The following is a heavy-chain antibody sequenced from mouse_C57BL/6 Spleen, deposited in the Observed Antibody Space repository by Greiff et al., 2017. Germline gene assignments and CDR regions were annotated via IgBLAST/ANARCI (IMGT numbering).Heavy chain of an antibody. CDR1: GYTFTSYW. CDR2: IHPNSGST. D-gene: IGHD1-1*01. CDR3: ARSSYYYGSSFGDYAMDY. Sequence: QVQLQQPGAELVKPGASVKLSCKASGYTFTSYWMHWVKQRPGQGLEWIGMIHPNSGSTNYNEKFKSKDTLTVDKSSSTAYMQLSSLSSEDSAVYYCARSSYYYGSSFGDYAMDYWGQGTSVTVSS. J-gene: IGHJ4*01. V-gene: IGHV1-64*01.